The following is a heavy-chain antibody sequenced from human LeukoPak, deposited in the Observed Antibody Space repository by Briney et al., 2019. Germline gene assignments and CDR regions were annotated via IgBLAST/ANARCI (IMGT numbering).Heavy chain of an antibody. CDR3: AREVLRFDY. CDR2: INTDTGKA. J-gene: IGHJ4*02. Sequence: ASVKVSCKASGYTFNNIGMNWVRQAPGQGLEWMGWINTDTGKATYARDFTGRLVFSLDTSVSTAYLQISSLKAEDTAVYYCAREVLRFDYWGQGTLVTVSS. V-gene: IGHV7-4-1*02. CDR1: GYTFNNIG.